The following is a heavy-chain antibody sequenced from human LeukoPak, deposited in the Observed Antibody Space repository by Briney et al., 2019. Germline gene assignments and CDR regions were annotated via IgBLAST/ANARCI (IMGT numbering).Heavy chain of an antibody. V-gene: IGHV3-21*01. J-gene: IGHJ4*02. D-gene: IGHD6-13*01. Sequence: GGSLRLSCAASGFXFSTYSMNWVRQAPGKGLKWVSSISSSSRYTYYADSVKGRFTISRDNAKNSLYLQMNSLRAEDTAVYYCARDPDSSSWYDYWGQGTLVTVSS. CDR1: GFXFSTYS. CDR3: ARDPDSSSWYDY. CDR2: ISSSSRYT.